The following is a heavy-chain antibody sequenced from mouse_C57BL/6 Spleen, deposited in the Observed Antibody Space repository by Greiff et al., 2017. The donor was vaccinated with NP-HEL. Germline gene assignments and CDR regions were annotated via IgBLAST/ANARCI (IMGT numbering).Heavy chain of an antibody. V-gene: IGHV1-64*01. CDR3: ARGESSGYAY. CDR2: IHPNSGST. D-gene: IGHD3-2*02. J-gene: IGHJ3*01. Sequence: VQLVESGAELVKPGASVKLSCKASGYTFTSYWMHWVKQRPGQGLEWIGMIHPNSGSTNYNEKFKSKATLTVDKSSSTAYMQLSSLTSEDSAVYYCARGESSGYAYWGQGTLVTVSA. CDR1: GYTFTSYW.